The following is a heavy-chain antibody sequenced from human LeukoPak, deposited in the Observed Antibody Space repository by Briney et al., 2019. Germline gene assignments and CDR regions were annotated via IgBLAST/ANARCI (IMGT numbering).Heavy chain of an antibody. CDR3: AREVWGPEY. CDR2: IKQDGSDK. D-gene: IGHD1-14*01. J-gene: IGHJ4*02. V-gene: IGHV3-7*01. CDR1: GFTFTKYW. Sequence: GDSLRLSCAASGFTFTKYWMTWVRQAPGKGLEWVGNIKQDGSDKNYMDSVNGRFTISRDNTKNSVYLQMSSLRAEDTAVYYCAREVWGPEYWGQGTLVTVSS.